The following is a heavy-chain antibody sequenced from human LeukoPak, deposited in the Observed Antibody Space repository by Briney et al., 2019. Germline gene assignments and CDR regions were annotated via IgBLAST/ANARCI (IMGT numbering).Heavy chain of an antibody. D-gene: IGHD3-16*01. Sequence: PGGSLRLSCVAPGFTFSSYAMGWVRQARGKRREWVSAISGSGGSTYYADSVKGRFTISRDNSKNTLYLQMNSLRAEDTAIYYCAKWTYDYVWGRENDAFDIWGQGTMVTVYS. CDR3: AKWTYDYVWGRENDAFDI. CDR1: GFTFSSYA. CDR2: ISGSGGST. J-gene: IGHJ3*02. V-gene: IGHV3-23*01.